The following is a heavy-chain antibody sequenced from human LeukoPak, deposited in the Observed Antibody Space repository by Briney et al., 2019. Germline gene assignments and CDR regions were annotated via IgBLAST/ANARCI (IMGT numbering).Heavy chain of an antibody. V-gene: IGHV3-64D*09. Sequence: GGSLRLSCSASGFTFSSYSMHWVRQAPGKGLEYVSAISNNGGHTNYADSVKGRFTISRGNSKNTLYLQMSSLRAEDTAVYYCVKATVTSSYFDYFDSWGQGTRVTVSS. CDR2: ISNNGGHT. CDR3: VKATVTSSYFDYFDS. J-gene: IGHJ4*02. CDR1: GFTFSSYS. D-gene: IGHD4-17*01.